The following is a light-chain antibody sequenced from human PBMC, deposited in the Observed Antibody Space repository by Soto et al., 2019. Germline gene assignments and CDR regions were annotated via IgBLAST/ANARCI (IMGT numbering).Light chain of an antibody. V-gene: IGKV1-5*01. CDR2: DAS. J-gene: IGKJ1*01. CDR1: QSISGS. CDR3: QQYNTYKWT. Sequence: DIQMTQSPATLSASIGDRVTITCRASQSISGSLAWYQQKPGKAPKLLIYDASSLERGVPSRFSGSGSGTEFTPTISSLQPDDFGSYYCQQYNTYKWTFGQGTKVDIK.